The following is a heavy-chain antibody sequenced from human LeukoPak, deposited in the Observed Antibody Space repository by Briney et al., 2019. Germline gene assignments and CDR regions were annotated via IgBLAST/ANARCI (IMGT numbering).Heavy chain of an antibody. V-gene: IGHV3-30*18. Sequence: GGSLRLSCAASGFTFSSYGMHWVRQAPGKGLEWVAVISYDGSNKYYADSVKGRFTISRDNSKNTLYLQMNSLRAEDTAVYYCAKEVDFCGGDCYSYYFDYWGQGTLVTVSS. J-gene: IGHJ4*02. CDR1: GFTFSSYG. CDR2: ISYDGSNK. CDR3: AKEVDFCGGDCYSYYFDY. D-gene: IGHD2-21*02.